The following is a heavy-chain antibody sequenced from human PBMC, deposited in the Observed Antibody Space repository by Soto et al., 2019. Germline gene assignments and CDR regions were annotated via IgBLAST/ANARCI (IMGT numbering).Heavy chain of an antibody. V-gene: IGHV3-21*01. D-gene: IGHD1-20*01. J-gene: IGHJ4*02. CDR2: ITSSSSYI. Sequence: PGGSLRLSCAASGFIFSSYSMNWVRQAPGKGLEWVSSITSSSSYIYYADSMKGRFTISRDNAKNSLYLEMSSLGAEDTALYYCVRDNNWTFDYWGQGT. CDR1: GFIFSSYS. CDR3: VRDNNWTFDY.